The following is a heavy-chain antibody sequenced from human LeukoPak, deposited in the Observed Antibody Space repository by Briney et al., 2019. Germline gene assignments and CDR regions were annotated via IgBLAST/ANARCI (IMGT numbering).Heavy chain of an antibody. CDR3: ARPTPGSLGQFAP. CDR1: GGSISQSY. J-gene: IGHJ5*02. CDR2: IFHTGGT. V-gene: IGHV4-59*01. Sequence: PSETLSLTCSVSGGSISQSYWSWIRQPPGKALEWIGFIFHTGGTNYIPSLKSRITISRDTSKNQISLKLTSATAADTAVYYCARPTPGSLGQFAPWGQGTLVTVSS. D-gene: IGHD3-10*01.